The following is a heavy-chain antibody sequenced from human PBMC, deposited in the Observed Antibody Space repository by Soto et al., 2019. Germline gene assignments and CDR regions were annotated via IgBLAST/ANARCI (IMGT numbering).Heavy chain of an antibody. CDR2: IKSKTDGGTT. V-gene: IGHV3-15*07. CDR3: TTLSITIFGVVLMDV. D-gene: IGHD3-3*01. CDR1: CFPFSNAW. J-gene: IGHJ6*02. Sequence: PGGSLRLSCSASCFPFSNAWMNWVRQAPGKGLEWVGRIKSKTDGGTTDYAAPVKGRFTISRDDSKNTLYLQMNSLKTEDTAVYYCTTLSITIFGVVLMDVWGQGTTVTVSS.